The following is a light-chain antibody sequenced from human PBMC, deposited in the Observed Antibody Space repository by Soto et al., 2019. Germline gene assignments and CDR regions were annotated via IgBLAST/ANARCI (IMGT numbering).Light chain of an antibody. CDR1: SSDVGDNNY. V-gene: IGLV2-14*01. CDR2: EVN. Sequence: QPVLSQPASVSASPRQSITISGSGTSSDVGDNNYVSWYQQHPGKAPKLIIYEVNNRPSGVSNRFSGSKSGNTASLSISGLQAEDEADYYCGSFTSTSTLYVFGTGTKVTVL. CDR3: GSFTSTSTLYV. J-gene: IGLJ1*01.